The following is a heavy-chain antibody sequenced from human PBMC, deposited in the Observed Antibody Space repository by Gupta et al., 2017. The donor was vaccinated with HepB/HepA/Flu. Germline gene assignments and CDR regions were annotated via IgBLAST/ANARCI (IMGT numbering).Heavy chain of an antibody. V-gene: IGHV3-33*01. CDR3: ARSHPSSRSGYSGYWMVRSAFDI. J-gene: IGHJ3*02. D-gene: IGHD5-12*01. Sequence: QVQLVESGGGVVQPGRSLRLSCAASGFTFSSYGMHWVRQAPGKGLEWVAVIWYDGSNKYYADSVKGRFTISRDNSKNTLYLQMNSLRAEDTAVYYCARSHPSSRSGYSGYWMVRSAFDIWGQGTMVTVSS. CDR2: IWYDGSNK. CDR1: GFTFSSYG.